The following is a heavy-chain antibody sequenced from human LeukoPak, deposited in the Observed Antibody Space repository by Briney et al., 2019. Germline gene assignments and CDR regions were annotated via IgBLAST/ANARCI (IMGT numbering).Heavy chain of an antibody. V-gene: IGHV4-39*01. CDR1: GGSISSSSYY. CDR2: IYYSGST. D-gene: IGHD3-3*01. J-gene: IGHJ5*02. CDR3: ARRFLEWLPSGNWFDP. Sequence: SETLSLTCTVSGGSISSSSYYWGWIRQPPGKGLEWIGSIYYSGSTYYNPSLKSRVTISVDTSKNQFSLKLSSVTAADTAVYYCARRFLEWLPSGNWFDPWGQGTLVTVSS.